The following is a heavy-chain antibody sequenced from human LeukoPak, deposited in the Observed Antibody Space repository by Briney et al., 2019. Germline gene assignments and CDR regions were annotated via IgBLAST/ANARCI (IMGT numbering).Heavy chain of an antibody. CDR2: IIPIFGTA. CDR1: GGTFSSYA. D-gene: IGHD2-15*01. V-gene: IGHV1-69*06. Sequence: GSSVKVSCKASGGTFSSYAISWARQAPGQGLEWMGGIIPIFGTANYAQKFQGRVTITADKSTSTAYMELSSLRSEDTAVYYCATRYCSGGSCPNYYYYYINVWGKGTTVTISS. J-gene: IGHJ6*03. CDR3: ATRYCSGGSCPNYYYYYINV.